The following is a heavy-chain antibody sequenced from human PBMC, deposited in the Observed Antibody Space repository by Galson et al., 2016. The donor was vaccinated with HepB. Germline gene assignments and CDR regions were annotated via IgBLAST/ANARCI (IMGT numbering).Heavy chain of an antibody. CDR3: ARVGALRFLEYGMDV. CDR1: GFMVSSKS. V-gene: IGHV3-53*01. D-gene: IGHD3-3*01. J-gene: IGHJ6*02. CDR2: IYSGGTT. Sequence: SLRLSCAVSGFMVSSKSMSWVRQAPGKGLEWVSVIYSGGTTYYADSVKGRLTISRDNAKNSLYLQMNSLRAEDTAVYYCARVGALRFLEYGMDVWGQGTTVTVSS.